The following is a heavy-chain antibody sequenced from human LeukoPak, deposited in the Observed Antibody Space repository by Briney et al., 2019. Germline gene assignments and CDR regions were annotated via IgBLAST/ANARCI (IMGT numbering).Heavy chain of an antibody. CDR1: GFTFSSYA. Sequence: GGSLRLSCAAYGFTFSSYAMSWVRQAPGKGLEWVSAVSSSGGSTYYADSVKGRFTISRDNSKNTLYLQMNSLRAEDTAVYYCAKDGSDEQSTERVKGYSYGSDAFDIWGQGTMVTVSS. D-gene: IGHD5-18*01. V-gene: IGHV3-23*01. CDR3: AKDGSDEQSTERVKGYSYGSDAFDI. CDR2: VSSSGGST. J-gene: IGHJ3*02.